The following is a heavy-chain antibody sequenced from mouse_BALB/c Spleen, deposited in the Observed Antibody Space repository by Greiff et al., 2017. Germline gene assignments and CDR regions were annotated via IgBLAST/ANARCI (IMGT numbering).Heavy chain of an antibody. D-gene: IGHD2-4*01. V-gene: IGHV1S137*01. CDR3: ARGEDYDAFDY. CDR2: ISTYYGDA. Sequence: QVQLQQSGAELVRPGVSVKISCKGSGYTFTDYAMHWVKQSHAKSLEWIGVISTYYGDASYNQKFKGKATMTVDKSSSTAYMELARLTSEDSAIYYCARGEDYDAFDYWGQGTTLTVSS. CDR1: GYTFTDYA. J-gene: IGHJ2*01.